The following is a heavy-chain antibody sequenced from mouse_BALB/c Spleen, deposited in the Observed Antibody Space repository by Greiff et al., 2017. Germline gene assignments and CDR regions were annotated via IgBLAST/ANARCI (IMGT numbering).Heavy chain of an antibody. Sequence: EVKVVESGGGLVQPGGSLKLSCAASGFTFSSYTMSWVRQTPEKRLEWVAYISNGGGSTYYPDTVKGRFTISRDNAKNTLYLQMSSLKSEDTAMYYCARGLGQFDYWGQGTTLTVSS. D-gene: IGHD4-1*01. V-gene: IGHV5-12-2*01. CDR2: ISNGGGST. CDR1: GFTFSSYT. CDR3: ARGLGQFDY. J-gene: IGHJ2*01.